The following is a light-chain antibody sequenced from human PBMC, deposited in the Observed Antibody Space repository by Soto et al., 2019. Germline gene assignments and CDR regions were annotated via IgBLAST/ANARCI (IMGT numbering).Light chain of an antibody. Sequence: IVLTQSPATLSXXXGXXXTXXXRASQSVSSYLAWYQQKPGQPPSLLIYDVSIRATGIPARFNGSGSGTEFTLTISSLQSEDFAVYYCQQYNNWITFGQGTRLEIK. CDR1: QSVSSY. V-gene: IGKV3-15*01. CDR3: QQYNNWIT. J-gene: IGKJ5*01. CDR2: DVS.